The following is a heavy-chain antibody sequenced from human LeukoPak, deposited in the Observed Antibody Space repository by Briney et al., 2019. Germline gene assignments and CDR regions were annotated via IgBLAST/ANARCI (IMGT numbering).Heavy chain of an antibody. J-gene: IGHJ6*02. D-gene: IGHD3-10*01. V-gene: IGHV3-23*01. Sequence: PGGSLRLSCAASGFTFSSYAMSWVRQAPGKGLEWVSAISGSGGSTYYADSVKGRSTISRDNSKNTLYLQMNSLRAEDTAVYYYAKEHLLWFGEVYYYYGMDVWGQGTTVTVSS. CDR2: ISGSGGST. CDR1: GFTFSSYA. CDR3: AKEHLLWFGEVYYYYGMDV.